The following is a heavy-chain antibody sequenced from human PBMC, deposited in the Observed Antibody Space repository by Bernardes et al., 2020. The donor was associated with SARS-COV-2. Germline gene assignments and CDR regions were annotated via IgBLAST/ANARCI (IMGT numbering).Heavy chain of an antibody. CDR1: GFTLLTNG. V-gene: IGHV3-21*01. J-gene: IGHJ6*02. Sequence: GGSLRLSCAASGFTLLTNGMNWVRQAPGKGLEWVSFISKTGNYIYYADSVKGRLTISRDIVKNSLFLQMNSLRAEDTAVYYCVRGRSWGALERPDDGLDVWGQGTTVTVFS. D-gene: IGHD1-1*01. CDR3: VRGRSWGALERPDDGLDV. CDR2: ISKTGNYI.